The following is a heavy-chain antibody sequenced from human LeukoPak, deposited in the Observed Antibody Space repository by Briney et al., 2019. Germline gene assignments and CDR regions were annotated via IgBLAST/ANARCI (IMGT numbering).Heavy chain of an antibody. Sequence: GESLKISCKGSGYSFTSYWIGWVRQMPGKGREWMWIIYPGDSDTRYSPSFQGQVTISADKSISTAYLQWSSLRASDTAMYYCARITMVRGVIQTFDYWGQGTLVTVSS. J-gene: IGHJ4*02. V-gene: IGHV5-51*01. CDR1: GYSFTSYW. CDR3: ARITMVRGVIQTFDY. D-gene: IGHD3-10*01. CDR2: IYPGDSDT.